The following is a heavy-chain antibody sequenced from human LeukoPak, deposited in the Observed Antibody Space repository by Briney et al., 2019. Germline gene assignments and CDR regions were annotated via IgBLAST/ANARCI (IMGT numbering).Heavy chain of an antibody. D-gene: IGHD6-13*01. CDR3: AKDRDRIAGLIYFDY. V-gene: IGHV3-23*01. Sequence: PGGSLRLSCAASGFTFSSYAMSWVRQAPGKGLEWVSAISGSGGSTYYADSVKGRFTISRDNSKNTLYLQMNSLRAENTAVYYCAKDRDRIAGLIYFDYWGQGTLVTVSS. J-gene: IGHJ4*02. CDR2: ISGSGGST. CDR1: GFTFSSYA.